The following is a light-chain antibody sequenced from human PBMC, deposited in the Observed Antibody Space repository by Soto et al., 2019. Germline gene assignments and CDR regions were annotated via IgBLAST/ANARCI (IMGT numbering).Light chain of an antibody. J-gene: IGKJ5*01. CDR2: GAS. CDR1: QSISSY. CDR3: QQYDTSPIT. Sequence: EVVLTQSPGTLSVSPGERATLSCMASQSISSYLAWYQQKPGQAPRLLIYGASSRATGIPDRFSGSGSGTDFTLTITPLEPEDFVVYFCQQYDTSPITFGQGIRLEIK. V-gene: IGKV3-20*01.